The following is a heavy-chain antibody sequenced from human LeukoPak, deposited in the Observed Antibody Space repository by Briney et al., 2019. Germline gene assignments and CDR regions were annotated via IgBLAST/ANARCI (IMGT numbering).Heavy chain of an antibody. D-gene: IGHD3-3*01. CDR1: GGSISSYY. V-gene: IGHV4-4*07. CDR2: IYTSGST. CDR3: ARDLGYDFWSGYYGMDV. Sequence: TSETLSLTCTVSGGSISSYYWSWIRQPAGKGLEWIGRIYTSGSTNYNPSLKSRVTMSVDTSKNQFSLKLSSVTTADTAVYYCARDLGYDFWSGYYGMDVWGQGTTVTVSS. J-gene: IGHJ6*02.